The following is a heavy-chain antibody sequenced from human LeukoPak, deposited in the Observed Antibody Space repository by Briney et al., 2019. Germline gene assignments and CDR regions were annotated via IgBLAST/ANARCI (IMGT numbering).Heavy chain of an antibody. CDR3: ARIATPNANWFDP. J-gene: IGHJ5*02. Sequence: ASVKVSCKASGYTFTGYYMHWLRQAPGQGLEWMGWINPNTGVTNYAQKFQGRVTLTRDTSIITAYMELTRLRSDDTAMYYCARIATPNANWFDPWGQGTLVTVSS. CDR1: GYTFTGYY. D-gene: IGHD2-21*01. CDR2: INPNTGVT. V-gene: IGHV1-2*02.